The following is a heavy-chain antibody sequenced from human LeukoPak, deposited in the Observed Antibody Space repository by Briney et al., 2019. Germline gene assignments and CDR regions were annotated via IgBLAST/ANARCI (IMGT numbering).Heavy chain of an antibody. CDR2: ITGGGDTT. J-gene: IGHJ4*02. D-gene: IGHD2-15*01. V-gene: IGHV3-23*01. CDR1: GFTFSSYA. Sequence: GGSLRLSCAASGFTFSSYARTWVRQAPGKGLEWVSSITGGGDTTYYADSVRGRFTISRDNSKNTLSLQTNSLRAEDTAVYYCAKQRSEVVVAATNYWDQGTLVTVSS. CDR3: AKQRSEVVVAATNY.